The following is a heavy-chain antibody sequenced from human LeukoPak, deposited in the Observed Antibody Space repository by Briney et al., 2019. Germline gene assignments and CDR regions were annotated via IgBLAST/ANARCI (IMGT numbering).Heavy chain of an antibody. CDR1: GYTFTSYD. V-gene: IGHV1-8*01. Sequence: ASVKVSCKASGYTFTSYDINWVRQATGQGLEWMGRMNPNSGNTGYAQKFQGRVTITADESTSTAYMELSSLRSEDTAVYYCASPVSGYYGMDVWGQGTTVTVSS. CDR3: ASPVSGYYGMDV. CDR2: MNPNSGNT. J-gene: IGHJ6*02. D-gene: IGHD2/OR15-2a*01.